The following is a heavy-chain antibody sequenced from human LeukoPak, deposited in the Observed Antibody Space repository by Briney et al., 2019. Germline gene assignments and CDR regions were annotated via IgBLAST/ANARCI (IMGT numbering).Heavy chain of an antibody. Sequence: SVKVSCKASGGTSNSHAISWVRQAPGQGLEWMGRIISNLGTTNRAQKFQDRVTLTADKSTNTAYMELTSLTSDDMAIYYCATTNDGGGYQWGDFFDYWGQGTLVTVSS. J-gene: IGHJ4*02. V-gene: IGHV1-69*04. D-gene: IGHD3-22*01. CDR1: GGTSNSHA. CDR3: ATTNDGGGYQWGDFFDY. CDR2: IISNLGTT.